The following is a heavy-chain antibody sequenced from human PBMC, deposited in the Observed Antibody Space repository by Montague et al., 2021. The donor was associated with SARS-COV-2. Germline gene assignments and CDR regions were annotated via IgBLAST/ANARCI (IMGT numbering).Heavy chain of an antibody. CDR2: SNYTGST. CDR3: SRLPPNGRWYLDL. V-gene: IGHV4-59*11. J-gene: IGHJ2*01. CDR1: GDSICSHT. D-gene: IGHD2-8*01. Sequence: SETLSLTCAVSGDSICSHTWTWIRQPPGQGLEWIGYSNYTGSTNYNPSLKSRVAISVDTSKNQFSLSLRSVTAADTALYYCSRLPPNGRWYLDLWGRGTLVTVSS.